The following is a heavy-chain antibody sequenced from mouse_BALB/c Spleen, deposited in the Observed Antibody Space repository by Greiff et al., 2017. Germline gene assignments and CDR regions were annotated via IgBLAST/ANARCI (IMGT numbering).Heavy chain of an antibody. Sequence: VQLQQSGAELVKPGASVKLSCKASGYTFTSYYMYWVKQRPGQGLEWIGEINPSNGGTNFNEKFKSKATLTEDKSSSTAYMQLSSLTSEDSAVYYCTRSGSSLAWFAYWGQGTLVTVSA. CDR1: GYTFTSYY. CDR3: TRSGSSLAWFAY. J-gene: IGHJ3*01. D-gene: IGHD1-1*01. CDR2: INPSNGGT. V-gene: IGHV1S81*02.